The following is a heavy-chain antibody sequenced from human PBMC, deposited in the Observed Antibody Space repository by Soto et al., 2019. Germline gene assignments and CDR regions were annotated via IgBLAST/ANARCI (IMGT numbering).Heavy chain of an antibody. Sequence: EVQLVESGGGLVQPGGSLKLSCAVSGFTVSSHAMNWVRQAPGKGLEWVAYIHGTRSIIYYADSVKGRFTISRDNAKNSLYLQMDSLRDEDTALYYCARDARNADYDYWGQGTLFTVSS. CDR2: IHGTRSII. CDR1: GFTVSSHA. CDR3: ARDARNADYDY. V-gene: IGHV3-48*02. J-gene: IGHJ4*02. D-gene: IGHD3-16*01.